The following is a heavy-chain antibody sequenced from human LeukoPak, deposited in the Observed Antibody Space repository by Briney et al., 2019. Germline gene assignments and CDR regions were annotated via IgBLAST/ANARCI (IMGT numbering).Heavy chain of an antibody. V-gene: IGHV4-34*01. CDR3: ASSPDKVQVRSTWFEP. CDR2: INHSGST. J-gene: IGHJ5*02. Sequence: SETLSLTCAVYGRSFSGYYWSWIRQPPGKGLEWLGEINHSGSTNYNPSIKGRFTISVDTSKNQFSLKLSSVTAADTAVSYCASSPDKVQVRSTWFEPWCQGTLVTVSS. D-gene: IGHD5-12*01. CDR1: GRSFSGYY.